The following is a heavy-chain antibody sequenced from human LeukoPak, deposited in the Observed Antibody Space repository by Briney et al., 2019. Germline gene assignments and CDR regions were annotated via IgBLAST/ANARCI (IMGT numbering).Heavy chain of an antibody. CDR3: TTDLGLLWFGESPYFDY. J-gene: IGHJ4*02. V-gene: IGHV3-15*01. CDR1: GFTFSNAW. CDR2: IKSKTDGGTT. D-gene: IGHD3-10*01. Sequence: GGSLRLSCAASGFTFSNAWMSWVRQAPGKGLEWVGRIKSKTDGGTTDYAAPVKGRFTISRDDSKNTLYLQMNSLKTEDTAVYYCTTDLGLLWFGESPYFDYWGQGTLVTVSS.